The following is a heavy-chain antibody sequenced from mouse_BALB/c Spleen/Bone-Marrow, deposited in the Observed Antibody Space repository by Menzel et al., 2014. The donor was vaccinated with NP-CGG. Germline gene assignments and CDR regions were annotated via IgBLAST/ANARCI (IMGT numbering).Heavy chain of an antibody. Sequence: EVKLMESGAELVKPGASVKLSCTASGSNIKDTYMHWVKQRPEQGLEWIGRIDPANGNTKYDPKFQGKATITADTSSNTAYLQLSSLTSEDTAVYYCALLYGNYDYWGQGTTLTVSS. V-gene: IGHV14-3*02. D-gene: IGHD2-10*02. CDR1: GSNIKDTY. CDR3: ALLYGNYDY. CDR2: IDPANGNT. J-gene: IGHJ2*01.